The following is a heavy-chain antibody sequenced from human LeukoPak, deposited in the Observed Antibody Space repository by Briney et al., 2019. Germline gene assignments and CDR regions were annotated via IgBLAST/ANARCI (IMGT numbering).Heavy chain of an antibody. Sequence: PGGSLRLSCAASGFTFSSYWMSWVRQAPGKGLEWVSVIYSGGSTYYEGSVKGRFTVSRDSSKNTLYLQMNSLRAEDTAVYYCAREGPSMTLDYWGQGTLVTVSS. CDR3: AREGPSMTLDY. J-gene: IGHJ4*02. CDR1: GFTFSSYW. CDR2: IYSGGST. V-gene: IGHV3-66*01. D-gene: IGHD2-8*01.